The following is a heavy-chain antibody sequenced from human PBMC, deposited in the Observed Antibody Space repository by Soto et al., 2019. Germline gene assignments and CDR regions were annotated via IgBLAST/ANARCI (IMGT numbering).Heavy chain of an antibody. J-gene: IGHJ4*02. CDR3: ARGRARGSSSPSDY. Sequence: QVQLPQWGAGLLKPSETLSLTCAVYGGSFSGYYWSWIRQPPGKGREWIGEINHSGSTNYNPSLKRRVPISVDTSKNQFSLKLSSVTAADTAVYYCARGRARGSSSPSDYWGQGTLVTVSS. CDR1: GGSFSGYY. V-gene: IGHV4-34*01. D-gene: IGHD6-6*01. CDR2: INHSGST.